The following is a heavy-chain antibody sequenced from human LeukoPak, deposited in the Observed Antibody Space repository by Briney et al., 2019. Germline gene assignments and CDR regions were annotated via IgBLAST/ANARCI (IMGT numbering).Heavy chain of an antibody. Sequence: GGSLSLSCAASGFTFSSYSMNWVRQAPGKGLEWVSSISSSSSYIYYADSVKGRFTISRDNAKNSLYLQMNSLRAEDTAVYYCASVVVAAKKSAFDIWGQGTMVTVSS. D-gene: IGHD2-15*01. CDR2: ISSSSSYI. J-gene: IGHJ3*02. V-gene: IGHV3-21*01. CDR3: ASVVVAAKKSAFDI. CDR1: GFTFSSYS.